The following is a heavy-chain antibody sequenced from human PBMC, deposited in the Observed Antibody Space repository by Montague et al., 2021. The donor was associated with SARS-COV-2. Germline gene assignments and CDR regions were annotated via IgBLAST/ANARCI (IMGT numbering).Heavy chain of an antibody. D-gene: IGHD5-12*01. Sequence: SKTLSLTCTVSGGSISSSNYYWDWIRQPPGKGLEWIGSICDSGSTYYNPSLKSRVTISMDTSKNHFSLKLSSVTAADTAVYYCARRGRRLLPVATTIGGFDIWGQGTMVTVSS. V-gene: IGHV4-39*02. CDR2: ICDSGST. CDR1: GGSISSSNYY. CDR3: ARRGRRLLPVATTIGGFDI. J-gene: IGHJ3*02.